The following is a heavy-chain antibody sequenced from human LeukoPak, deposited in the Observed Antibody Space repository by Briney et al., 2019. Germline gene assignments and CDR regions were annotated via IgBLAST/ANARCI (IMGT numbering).Heavy chain of an antibody. CDR3: AKYYGSWSYYSGVDY. CDR1: GGSISSSRYY. V-gene: IGHV4-39*01. CDR2: IYYSGST. D-gene: IGHD3-10*01. Sequence: SETLSLTCTVSGGSISSSRYYWGWIRQPPGKGLEWIGTIYYSGSTYYNPSLKSRVTISVDTSKNQFSLKLTSVTAADTAMYYCAKYYGSWSYYSGVDYWGQGTLVTVSS. J-gene: IGHJ4*02.